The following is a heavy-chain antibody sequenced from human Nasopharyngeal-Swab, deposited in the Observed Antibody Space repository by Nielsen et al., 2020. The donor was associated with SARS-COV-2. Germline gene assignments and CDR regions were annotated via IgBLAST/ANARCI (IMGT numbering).Heavy chain of an antibody. J-gene: IGHJ4*02. CDR1: GFTFSRYT. CDR3: ASTPLVSSGYYYALHY. D-gene: IGHD3-22*01. V-gene: IGHV3-30-3*01. Sequence: GESLKISCAASGFTFSRYTMHWVRQAPGKGLEWVAVISYDGSNKYYADSVKGRFTISRDISKNTLYLQMNSLRAEDTAVFYCASTPLVSSGYYYALHYWGRGTLVTVPS. CDR2: ISYDGSNK.